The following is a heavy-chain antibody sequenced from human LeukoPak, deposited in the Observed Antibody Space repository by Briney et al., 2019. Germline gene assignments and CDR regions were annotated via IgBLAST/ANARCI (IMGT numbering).Heavy chain of an antibody. V-gene: IGHV3-66*01. CDR1: GFTVSSNY. J-gene: IGHJ4*02. CDR3: ARVGSVEMATMD. CDR2: IYSGGST. Sequence: GRSLRLSCAASGFTVSSNYMSWVRQAPGKGLEWVSVIYSGGSTYYADSVKGRFTISRDNSKNTLYLQMNSLRAEDTAVYYCARVGSVEMATMDWGQGTLVTVSS. D-gene: IGHD5-24*01.